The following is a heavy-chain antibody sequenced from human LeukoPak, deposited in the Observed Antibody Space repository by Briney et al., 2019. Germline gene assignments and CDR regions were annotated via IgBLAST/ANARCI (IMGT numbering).Heavy chain of an antibody. CDR2: IYHSGST. CDR3: ARHPHDYDYSNYVDY. J-gene: IGHJ4*02. D-gene: IGHD4-11*01. V-gene: IGHV4-38-2*02. Sequence: SETLSLTCTVSGYSISSGYYWGWIRQPPGKGLEWIGSIYHSGSTYYSPSLKSRVTISVDTSKNQFSLKLSSVTAADTAVYYCARHPHDYDYSNYVDYWGQGTLVTVSS. CDR1: GYSISSGYY.